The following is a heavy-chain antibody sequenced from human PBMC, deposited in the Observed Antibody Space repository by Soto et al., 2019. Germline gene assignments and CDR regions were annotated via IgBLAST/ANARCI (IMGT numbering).Heavy chain of an antibody. Sequence: PWGSLRLSCSASGFVLSSYSMNWVRPAPGKGLVWVSAIRGDGSSTYYADFVKGRFTISRDNSKNTLYLQMNRLRAEDTAVYYCAKPVVVDTIYYYYMDVWGRGTTVTVSS. CDR1: GFVLSSYS. D-gene: IGHD2-15*01. CDR2: IRGDGSST. V-gene: IGHV3-23*01. CDR3: AKPVVVDTIYYYYMDV. J-gene: IGHJ6*03.